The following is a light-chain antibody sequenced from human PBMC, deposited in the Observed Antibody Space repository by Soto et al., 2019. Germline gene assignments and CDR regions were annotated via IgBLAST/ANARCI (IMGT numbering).Light chain of an antibody. CDR1: QSVASN. CDR2: GAS. V-gene: IGKV3-15*01. CDR3: QQYNKWPVFT. Sequence: IVMTQSPATLSVSPGARATLSCRASQSVASNLAWYQQRLGQAPRLLVYGASTRATGIPARFSGSGSGTEFTLTISSVQSEDFAVYYGQQYNKWPVFTFGPGTRVDIK. J-gene: IGKJ3*01.